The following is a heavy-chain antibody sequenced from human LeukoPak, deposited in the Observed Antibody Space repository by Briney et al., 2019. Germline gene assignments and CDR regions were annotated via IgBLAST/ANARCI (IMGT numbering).Heavy chain of an antibody. CDR2: IKEDGSEK. CDR3: AKYYFDSSGFYYYGMDV. CDR1: GFIFSRYW. D-gene: IGHD3-22*01. J-gene: IGHJ6*02. V-gene: IGHV3-7*01. Sequence: GGSLRLSCAASGFIFSRYWMSWVRQAPGKGLEWVANIKEDGSEKYYVDSVKGRITISRDNAKNSLYLQVNSLRAEDTAVYYCAKYYFDSSGFYYYGMDVWGQGTTVTVSS.